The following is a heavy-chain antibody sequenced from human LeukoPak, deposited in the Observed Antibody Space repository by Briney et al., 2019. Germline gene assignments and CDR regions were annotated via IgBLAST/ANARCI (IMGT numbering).Heavy chain of an antibody. CDR2: IKQDGSQT. CDR1: GFTFSTYW. Sequence: GGSLRLSCAASGFTFSTYWMSWVRQAPGKGLERVANIKQDGSQTYYVDSVRRRFTISRDNAKNSLYLQMNSLTVEDTAVYYCARLYCSGATCYANLDYWGQGTLVAVSS. J-gene: IGHJ4*02. D-gene: IGHD2-15*01. V-gene: IGHV3-7*04. CDR3: ARLYCSGATCYANLDY.